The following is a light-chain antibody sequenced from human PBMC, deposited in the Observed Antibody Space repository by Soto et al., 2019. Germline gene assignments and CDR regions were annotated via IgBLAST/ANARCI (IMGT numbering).Light chain of an antibody. CDR1: QGIGSW. J-gene: IGKJ1*01. CDR2: KAS. Sequence: RLTQSPSSLSATMADRVTLTCRASQGIGSWLAWYQQEPGKAPKLLIYKASSLESGVPSRFSGSGSGTEFTLTISSLQPDDFATYYCQQYDTYWTFGQGTKVDIK. V-gene: IGKV1-5*03. CDR3: QQYDTYWT.